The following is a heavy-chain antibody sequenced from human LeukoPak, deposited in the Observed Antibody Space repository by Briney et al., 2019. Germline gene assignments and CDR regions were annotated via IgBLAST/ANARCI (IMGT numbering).Heavy chain of an antibody. CDR3: ARLDDFGRFLELSYDY. Sequence: SQTLSLTCTVSGGSISSGTYSWGWIRQPPGKGLEWIGNIYYNGRTYYNPSLKSRVTISIDTSKNQFSLKLTSVTAADTAVYYCARLDDFGRFLELSYDYWGQGTLVTVSS. D-gene: IGHD3-3*01. V-gene: IGHV4-39*01. CDR2: IYYNGRT. J-gene: IGHJ4*02. CDR1: GGSISSGTYS.